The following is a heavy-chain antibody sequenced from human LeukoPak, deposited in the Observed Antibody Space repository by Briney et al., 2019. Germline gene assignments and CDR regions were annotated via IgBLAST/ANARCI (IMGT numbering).Heavy chain of an antibody. CDR2: INPNSGGT. D-gene: IGHD3-9*01. CDR1: GYTFTGYY. CDR3: ARGDSKFDCPDY. J-gene: IGHJ4*02. Sequence: ASVKVPCKASGYTFTGYYMHWVRQAPGQGLEWMGWINPNSGGTNYAQKFQGRVTMTRDTSISTAYMELSRLRSDDTAVYYCARGDSKFDCPDYWGQGTLVTVSS. V-gene: IGHV1-2*02.